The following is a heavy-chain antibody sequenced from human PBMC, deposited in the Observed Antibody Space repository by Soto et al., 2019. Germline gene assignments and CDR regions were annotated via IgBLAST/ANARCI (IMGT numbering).Heavy chain of an antibody. J-gene: IGHJ4*02. V-gene: IGHV3-23*01. CDR3: AKSGGPPASLDVYFDY. CDR1: GFTFASYT. Sequence: EVQLLESGGVMVQPGESLRLSCAASGFTFASYTMTWVRQAPGKGLEWVSTINSGGDTTYYSDSVKGRFTISRDSPKNTLFLLMTSLRAEDTAVYYCAKSGGPPASLDVYFDYWGQGTLVTVSS. CDR2: INSGGDTT. D-gene: IGHD2-2*01.